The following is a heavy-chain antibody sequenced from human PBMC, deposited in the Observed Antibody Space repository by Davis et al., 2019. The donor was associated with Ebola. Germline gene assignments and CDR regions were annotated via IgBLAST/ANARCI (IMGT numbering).Heavy chain of an antibody. D-gene: IGHD3-3*02. CDR3: AKGPFVAFD. Sequence: SETLSLTCDVSGGSLTGHYWSWIRQAPGKGLEWIGEITHSGSTDYNPSLRGRVSISVDTSKNAFSLKMTSVTAADTAMHYCAKGPFVAFDWGQGTLVTVSS. V-gene: IGHV4-34*01. CDR1: GGSLTGHY. J-gene: IGHJ4*02. CDR2: ITHSGST.